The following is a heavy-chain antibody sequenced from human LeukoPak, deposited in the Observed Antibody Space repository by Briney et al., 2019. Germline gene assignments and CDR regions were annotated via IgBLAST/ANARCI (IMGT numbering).Heavy chain of an antibody. J-gene: IGHJ5*02. CDR3: ARGGFARVPAALNWFDP. CDR2: IIPIFGTA. Sequence: SVKVSCKASGCTFTSYAISWVRQAPGQGLEWMGGIIPIFGTANYAQKFQGRVTITADESTSTAYMELSSLRFEDTAVYDCARGGFARVPAALNWFDPWGQGTLVTVSS. D-gene: IGHD2-2*01. V-gene: IGHV1-69*13. CDR1: GCTFTSYA.